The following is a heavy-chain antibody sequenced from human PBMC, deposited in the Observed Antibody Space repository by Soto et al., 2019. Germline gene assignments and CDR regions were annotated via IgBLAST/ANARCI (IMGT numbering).Heavy chain of an antibody. Sequence: PGGSLRLSCAASEFTFSNYAMHWVRQAPGKGLQWLAVISYDGNNKYYADSVEGRFTISRDNSKNTVYLQMNSLRLEDTAVYYCARDVGIRSSGYYAGDYYYGMDVWGQGTTVTVSS. CDR2: ISYDGNNK. CDR1: EFTFSNYA. D-gene: IGHD3-22*01. J-gene: IGHJ6*02. V-gene: IGHV3-30*03. CDR3: ARDVGIRSSGYYAGDYYYGMDV.